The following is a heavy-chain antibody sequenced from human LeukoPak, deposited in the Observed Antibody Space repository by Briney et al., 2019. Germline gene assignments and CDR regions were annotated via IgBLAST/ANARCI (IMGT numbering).Heavy chain of an antibody. CDR1: GFTFSSCG. J-gene: IGHJ5*02. D-gene: IGHD4-11*01. CDR3: ARGLPGGFDP. CDR2: ISYDGSNQ. Sequence: GGSLRLSCEASGFTFSSCGMHWVRQAPGKGLEWVAIISYDGSNQYYADSVKGRFTISRDNSKNTLYLQMHSLRAEDTAVYYCARGLPGGFDPWGQGTLVTVSS. V-gene: IGHV3-30*03.